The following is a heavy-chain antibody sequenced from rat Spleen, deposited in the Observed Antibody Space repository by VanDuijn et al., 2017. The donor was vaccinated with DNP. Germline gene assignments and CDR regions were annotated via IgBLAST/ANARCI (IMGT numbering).Heavy chain of an antibody. D-gene: IGHD3-1*01. Sequence: EVLLVESGGGLVQPGNSLKLSCATSGFTFSTAWMYWYRQFPEKRLEWVARIKAKSNNYATDYTESVKGRFTISRDDSKSSVYLQMNSLKEEDTAIYYCTWGPDYYVMDAWGQGASVTVSS. J-gene: IGHJ4*01. CDR1: GFTFSTAW. V-gene: IGHV6-6*01. CDR2: IKAKSNNYAT. CDR3: TWGPDYYVMDA.